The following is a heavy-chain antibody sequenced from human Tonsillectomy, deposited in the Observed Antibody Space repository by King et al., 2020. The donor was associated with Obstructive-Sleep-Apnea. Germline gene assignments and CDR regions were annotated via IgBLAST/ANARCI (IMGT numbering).Heavy chain of an antibody. V-gene: IGHV3-30*04. D-gene: IGHD7-27*01. CDR1: GFRLNNSV. J-gene: IGHJ4*02. Sequence: VQLVESGGGVVQPGGSLGLSCTDSGFRLNNSVIGWVRQGPGKGLGGVARVTSGGNEKFYADSVKGRFTISRDNSKSMVYLQMSFLRTEDTAVYFCVRDGDPNTWPFDYWGQGTLVTVSS. CDR2: VTSGGNEK. CDR3: VRDGDPNTWPFDY.